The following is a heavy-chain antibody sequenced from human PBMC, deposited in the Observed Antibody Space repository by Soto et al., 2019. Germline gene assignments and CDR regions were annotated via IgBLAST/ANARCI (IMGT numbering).Heavy chain of an antibody. CDR3: ARGDDFWSGYFDY. Sequence: PSETLSLTCAVSGGSISSSNWWSWVRQPPGKGLEWIGEIYHSGSTNYNPSLKSRVTISVDTSKNQFSLKLSSVTAADTAVYYCARGDDFWSGYFDYWGQGTLVTVSS. D-gene: IGHD3-3*01. J-gene: IGHJ4*02. V-gene: IGHV4-4*02. CDR1: GGSISSSNW. CDR2: IYHSGST.